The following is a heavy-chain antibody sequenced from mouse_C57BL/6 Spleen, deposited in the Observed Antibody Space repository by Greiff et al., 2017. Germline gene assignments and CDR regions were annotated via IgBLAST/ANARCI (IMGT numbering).Heavy chain of an antibody. CDR3: ARHEDYYGSSSFYYFDY. CDR2: ISSGGSYT. J-gene: IGHJ2*01. V-gene: IGHV5-6*01. D-gene: IGHD1-1*01. CDR1: GFTFSSYG. Sequence: EVQVVESGGDLVKPGGSLKLSCAASGFTFSSYGMSWVRKTPDTRLEWVATISSGGSYTYYPDIVKGRFTISRDNAKNTLYLQMSSLKSEDTAMYYCARHEDYYGSSSFYYFDYWGQGTTLTVSS.